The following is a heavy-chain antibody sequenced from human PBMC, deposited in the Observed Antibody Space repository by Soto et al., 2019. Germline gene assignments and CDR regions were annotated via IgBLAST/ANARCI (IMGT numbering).Heavy chain of an antibody. Sequence: GGSLRLSCAVSGLTFRNYWMSWVRQAPGRGLEWVANIKQDGSEKYYVDSVKGRFTISRDNAKNSLYLQMNSLRADDTAVYYCAREPYGQLDYWGQGTLVTVSS. CDR2: IKQDGSEK. CDR3: AREPYGQLDY. V-gene: IGHV3-7*04. CDR1: GLTFRNYW. D-gene: IGHD4-17*01. J-gene: IGHJ4*02.